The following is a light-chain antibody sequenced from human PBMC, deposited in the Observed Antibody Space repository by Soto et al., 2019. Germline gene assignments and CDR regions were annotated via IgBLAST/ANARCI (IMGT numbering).Light chain of an antibody. CDR3: GTWDSSLSAVV. J-gene: IGLJ2*01. CDR2: DNN. CDR1: SSNIGNNY. V-gene: IGLV1-51*01. Sequence: QSVLTQPPSVSAAPGQRVTISCSGISSNIGNNYVSWYQQLPGTAHKLLIYDNNKRPSGIPDRFSGSKSGTSATLGITGLQTGDEADYYCGTWDSSLSAVVFGGGTKLTVL.